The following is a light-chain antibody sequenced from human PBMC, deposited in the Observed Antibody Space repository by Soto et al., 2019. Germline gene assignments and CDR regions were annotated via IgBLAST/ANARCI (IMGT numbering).Light chain of an antibody. J-gene: IGLJ2*01. CDR1: SSDVGGYNY. CDR2: EVT. CDR3: SSYPSTNHVV. Sequence: QSVLTQPASVSGSPGQSITISCTGTSSDVGGYNYVSWYQQHPGKAPKLVIYEVTKRPSGVSNRFSGSKSGNTASLTISGLQAEDETDYYCSSYPSTNHVVFGGGTKLTVL. V-gene: IGLV2-14*01.